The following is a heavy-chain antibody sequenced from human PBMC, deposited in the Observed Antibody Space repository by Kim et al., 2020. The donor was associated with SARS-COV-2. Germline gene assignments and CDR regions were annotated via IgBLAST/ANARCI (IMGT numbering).Heavy chain of an antibody. CDR3: TRRYYSNEGYWSEDY. D-gene: IGHD3-22*01. CDR1: GFTFSDHY. CDR2: IRNKTKNYST. Sequence: GGSLRLSCAASGFTFSDHYMDWVRQAPGKGLEWVGRIRNKTKNYSTEYAASVKGRFTISRDDSKNSLSLQMNRLKTEDTAVYYCTRRYYSNEGYWSEDY. V-gene: IGHV3-72*01. J-gene: IGHJ4*01.